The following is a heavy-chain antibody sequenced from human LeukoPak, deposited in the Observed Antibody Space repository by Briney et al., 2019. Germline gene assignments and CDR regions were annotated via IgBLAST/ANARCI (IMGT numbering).Heavy chain of an antibody. CDR3: ARGSSSWYGDFQH. CDR2: LYYSGSS. Sequence: KPSETLSLTCTVSGGSISSGGYYWSWIRQPPGKGLEWIGSLYYSGSSYYNPSLKSRVTISADTSKNQFSLKLSSVTAADTAVYYCARGSSSWYGDFQHWGQGTLVTVSS. J-gene: IGHJ1*01. CDR1: GGSISSGGYY. D-gene: IGHD6-13*01. V-gene: IGHV4-30-2*03.